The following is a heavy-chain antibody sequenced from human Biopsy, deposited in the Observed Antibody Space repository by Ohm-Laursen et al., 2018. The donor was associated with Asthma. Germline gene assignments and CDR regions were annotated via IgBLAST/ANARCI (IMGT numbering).Heavy chain of an antibody. CDR3: ARDGTDMNEAMPKDY. CDR1: GFTFSSYS. Sequence: SLRLSCAATGFTFSSYSMNWVRQAPGKGLEWVSSISSSSSYIYHADSVKGRFTISRDNAKNPLYLQMNSLRAEDTAVYYCARDGTDMNEAMPKDYWGQGTLVTVSS. V-gene: IGHV3-21*01. CDR2: ISSSSSYI. J-gene: IGHJ4*02. D-gene: IGHD2-2*01.